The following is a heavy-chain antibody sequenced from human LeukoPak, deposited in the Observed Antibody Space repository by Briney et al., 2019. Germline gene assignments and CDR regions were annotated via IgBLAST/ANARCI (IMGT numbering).Heavy chain of an antibody. V-gene: IGHV4-59*01. D-gene: IGHD3-3*01. Sequence: SETLSLTCTVSGGSISSYYWSWIRQPPGKGLEWIGYIYYSGSTNYNPSLKSRVTISVDTSKNQFSLKLSSVTAADTAVYYCARHPGFWSGYYIYFQHWGQGTLVTVSS. CDR3: ARHPGFWSGYYIYFQH. CDR2: IYYSGST. J-gene: IGHJ1*01. CDR1: GGSISSYY.